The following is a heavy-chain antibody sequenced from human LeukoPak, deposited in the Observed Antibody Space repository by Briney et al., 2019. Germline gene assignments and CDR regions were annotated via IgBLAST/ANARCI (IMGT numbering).Heavy chain of an antibody. CDR2: INHSGST. J-gene: IGHJ5*02. Sequence: SETLSLTCAVYGGSFSGYYWSWIRQPPGKGLEWIGEINHSGSTNYNPSLKSRVTISVDTSKNQFSLKLGSVTAADTAVYYCARGYCSSTSCYVPYWFDPWGQGTLVTVSS. V-gene: IGHV4-34*01. D-gene: IGHD2-2*01. CDR1: GGSFSGYY. CDR3: ARGYCSSTSCYVPYWFDP.